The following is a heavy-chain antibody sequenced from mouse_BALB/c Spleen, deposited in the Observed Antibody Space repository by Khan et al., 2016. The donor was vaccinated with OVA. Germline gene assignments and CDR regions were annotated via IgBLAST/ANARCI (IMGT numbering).Heavy chain of an antibody. CDR1: GYTFTSYW. V-gene: IGHV1-7*01. J-gene: IGHJ2*01. CDR3: ARSPLGNYYY. D-gene: IGHD2-1*01. CDR2: INPSTGYT. Sequence: QVQLKESGAELAKPGASVKMSCKASGYTFTSYWMHWVKQRPGQGLEWIGYINPSTGYTEYNQKFKDKATLTADKSSSTAYMQLSSLTSEDSAVYYWARSPLGNYYYWGQGTTLTVSS.